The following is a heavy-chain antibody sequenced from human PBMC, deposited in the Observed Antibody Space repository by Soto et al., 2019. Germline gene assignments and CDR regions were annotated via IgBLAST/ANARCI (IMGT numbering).Heavy chain of an antibody. Sequence: QVQLQESGPGLVKPSQTLSLTCTVSGGSISSGDYFWSWIRQSPGKGLDWIGYSSSIGSTYYNPSLKSRVSVSRDTSKNQFSLKLSSVTTTDTAVYYCARGLVIRPYYYHGMDVWGQGTTVTVSS. CDR1: GGSISSGDYF. CDR3: ARGLVIRPYYYHGMDV. V-gene: IGHV4-30-4*01. CDR2: SSSIGST. J-gene: IGHJ6*02. D-gene: IGHD3-9*01.